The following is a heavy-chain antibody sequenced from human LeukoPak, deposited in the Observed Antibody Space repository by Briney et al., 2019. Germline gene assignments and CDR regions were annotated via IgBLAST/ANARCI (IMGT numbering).Heavy chain of an antibody. Sequence: PSETLSLTCAVYGGSFSGYYWSWIRQPPGKGLEWIGEINHSGSTNYNPSLKSRVTISVDTSKNQFSLKLSSVTAADTAVYYCARGLIYPFTTDLDYWGQGTLVTVSS. CDR2: INHSGST. CDR1: GGSFSGYY. D-gene: IGHD2/OR15-2a*01. J-gene: IGHJ4*02. V-gene: IGHV4-34*01. CDR3: ARGLIYPFTTDLDY.